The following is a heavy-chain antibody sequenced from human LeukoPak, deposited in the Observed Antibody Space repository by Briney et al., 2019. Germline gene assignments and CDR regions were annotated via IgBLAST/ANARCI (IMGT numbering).Heavy chain of an antibody. J-gene: IGHJ4*02. V-gene: IGHV1-18*01. CDR3: ARSVAVAGRLDY. CDR2: ISAYNGNT. CDR1: GYTFSSYG. Sequence: ASVKVSCKASGYTFSSYGISWVRQAPGQGLEWTGWISAYNGNTNYAQKLQGRVTMTRDTSTSTVYMELSSLRSEDTAVYYCARSVAVAGRLDYWGQGTLVTVSS. D-gene: IGHD6-19*01.